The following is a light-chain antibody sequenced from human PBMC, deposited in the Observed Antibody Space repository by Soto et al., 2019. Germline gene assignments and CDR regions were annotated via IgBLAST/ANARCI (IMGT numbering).Light chain of an antibody. V-gene: IGKV3-15*01. CDR1: QSVSSS. J-gene: IGKJ5*01. Sequence: EVVLTQSPATLSLSPGERATLSCRASQSVSSSLAWYQQKPGQAPRLLIYGASTRATGIPVRFSGSGSGTEFTLTISSLQSEDFAVYYCQQYNNWPKITFGQGTRLEIK. CDR2: GAS. CDR3: QQYNNWPKIT.